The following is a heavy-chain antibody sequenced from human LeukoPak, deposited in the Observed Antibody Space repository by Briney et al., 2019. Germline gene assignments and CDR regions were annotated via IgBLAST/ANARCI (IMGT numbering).Heavy chain of an antibody. CDR2: IRGDGRNI. CDR1: GFTFSSDW. Sequence: GGSLRLSCAASGFTFSSDWMLWVRQAPGKGLVWVTDIRGDGRNICYADSVKGRFTISRDNAKNTLYLQMNSVRVEDTAVYFSTREINACDMWVQGTTVAVSA. CDR3: TREINACDM. V-gene: IGHV3-74*01. J-gene: IGHJ3*02.